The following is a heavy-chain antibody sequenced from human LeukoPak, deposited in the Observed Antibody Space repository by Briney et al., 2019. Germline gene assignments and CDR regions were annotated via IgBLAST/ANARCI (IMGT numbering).Heavy chain of an antibody. CDR1: GYRFTSYW. CDR2: IYPGDSDA. Sequence: GESLKISCKASGYRFTSYWVGWVRQMPGKGLEWMGIIYPGDSDARYSPSFQGQVSILADKSISTAYLQWSSLKASDTAMYYCARHGELGNWFDPWGQGTLVTVSS. J-gene: IGHJ5*02. CDR3: ARHGELGNWFDP. D-gene: IGHD3-16*01. V-gene: IGHV5-51*01.